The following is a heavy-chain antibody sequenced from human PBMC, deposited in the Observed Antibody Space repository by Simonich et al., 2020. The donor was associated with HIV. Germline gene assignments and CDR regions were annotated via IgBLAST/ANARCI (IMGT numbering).Heavy chain of an antibody. CDR3: ARGGTGINFDY. CDR1: GGSFSGYY. CDR2: INNSGRT. Sequence: QVQLQQWGAGLLKPSETLSLNCAVNGGSFSGYYWCWIRQHPGKGLEWIGEINNSGRTNYNPSLKSRVTISVDTTKNQFSLKLSSVTAADTAVYYCARGGTGINFDYWGQGTLVTVSS. V-gene: IGHV4-34*01. D-gene: IGHD1-7*01. J-gene: IGHJ4*02.